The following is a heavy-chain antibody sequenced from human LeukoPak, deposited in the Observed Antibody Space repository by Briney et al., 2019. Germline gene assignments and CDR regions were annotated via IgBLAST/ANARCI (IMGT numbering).Heavy chain of an antibody. J-gene: IGHJ3*02. CDR1: GFTFSSYS. D-gene: IGHD3-10*01. CDR3: AKDLRGLDAFDI. CDR2: ISSSSMHI. Sequence: GGSLRLSCAASGFTFSSYSMNWVRQAPGKGLEWVSSISSSSMHIYYADSVKGRFTISRDNAKNSLYLQMNSLRAEDTAVYYCAKDLRGLDAFDIWGQGTKVTASS. V-gene: IGHV3-21*01.